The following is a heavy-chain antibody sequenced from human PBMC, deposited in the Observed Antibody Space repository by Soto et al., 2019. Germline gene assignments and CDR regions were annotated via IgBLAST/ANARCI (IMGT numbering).Heavy chain of an antibody. CDR3: AKGILSATIGPYAMDV. Sequence: GGSLRLSCAASGFTFSSYGMHWVRQAPGKGLEWVGVISYDGNYIYYADSVKGRFTISRDNSKNTLYVQVNSLRPEDTAVYYCAKGILSATIGPYAMDVWGQGTTVTVSS. D-gene: IGHD3-16*01. J-gene: IGHJ6*02. V-gene: IGHV3-30*18. CDR1: GFTFSSYG. CDR2: ISYDGNYI.